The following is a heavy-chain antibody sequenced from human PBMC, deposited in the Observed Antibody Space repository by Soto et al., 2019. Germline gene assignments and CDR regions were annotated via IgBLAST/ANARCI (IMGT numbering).Heavy chain of an antibody. CDR2: ISNGGGTT. J-gene: IGHJ4*02. CDR1: GFTFSSYA. V-gene: IGHV3-23*01. CDR3: AKDLTSTSRTPEL. D-gene: IGHD2-2*01. Sequence: EVQLLESGGGLVQPGGSLRLSCAASGFTFSSYAMSWVRQAPGKGLEWVSAISNGGGTTYYADSMKGRFTISRDNSRNTLYLQMDSLRVEDTAIYYCAKDLTSTSRTPELWGQGTLVTVSS.